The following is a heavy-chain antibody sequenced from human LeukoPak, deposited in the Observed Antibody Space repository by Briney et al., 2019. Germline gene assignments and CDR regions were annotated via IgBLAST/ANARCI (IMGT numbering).Heavy chain of an antibody. J-gene: IGHJ4*02. CDR1: GFNFNVYI. Sequence: GGSLRLSCEASGFNFNVYIMYWVRQAPGKGLEWVAVVSHDGNNKSFADSVKGRFTISRDHSKSTVYLQMNNLRREDTGVYYCAREAFSSRWNWGQGTLVTVSS. D-gene: IGHD6-13*01. V-gene: IGHV3-30*01. CDR2: VSHDGNNK. CDR3: AREAFSSRWN.